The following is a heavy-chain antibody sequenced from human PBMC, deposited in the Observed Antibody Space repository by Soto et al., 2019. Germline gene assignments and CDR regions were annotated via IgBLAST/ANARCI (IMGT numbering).Heavy chain of an antibody. Sequence: SQTLSLTFAISGESVSSTSLTWNWIRQSPSRGLEWLGRTYYRSKWYNDYAVSVKGRISLNSDTSKNNLSLQLKSVTPEDTAVYYCVRITGNRWLDYWGQGTLVTVSS. CDR3: VRITGNRWLDY. CDR1: GESVSSTSLT. D-gene: IGHD3-10*01. CDR2: TYYRSKWYN. J-gene: IGHJ4*02. V-gene: IGHV6-1*01.